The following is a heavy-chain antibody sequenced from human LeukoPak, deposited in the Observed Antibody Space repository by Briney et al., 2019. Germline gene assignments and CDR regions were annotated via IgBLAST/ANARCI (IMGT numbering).Heavy chain of an antibody. CDR3: ARAKKSGWYDEAFDY. D-gene: IGHD6-19*01. J-gene: IGHJ4*02. V-gene: IGHV3-53*01. CDR2: IYSGGST. Sequence: GGSLRLSCAASGFTVSSNCMSWVRQAPGKGLEWVSVIYSGGSTYYADSVKGRFTISRDNSKNTLYLQMNSLRAEDTAVYYCARAKKSGWYDEAFDYWGQGTLVTVSS. CDR1: GFTVSSNC.